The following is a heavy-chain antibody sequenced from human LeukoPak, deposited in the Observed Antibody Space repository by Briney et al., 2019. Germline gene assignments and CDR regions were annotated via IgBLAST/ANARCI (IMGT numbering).Heavy chain of an antibody. Sequence: ASVKVSCKASGYTFTSYDINWVRQATGQGLEGMGWMNPNSGNTGYAQKFQGRVTITRNTPISTAYMELSSLRSEDTAVYYCARSIPNYYYYGMDVWGQGPTVTVSS. CDR1: GYTFTSYD. CDR3: ARSIPNYYYYGMDV. V-gene: IGHV1-8*01. J-gene: IGHJ6*02. CDR2: MNPNSGNT. D-gene: IGHD2-2*02.